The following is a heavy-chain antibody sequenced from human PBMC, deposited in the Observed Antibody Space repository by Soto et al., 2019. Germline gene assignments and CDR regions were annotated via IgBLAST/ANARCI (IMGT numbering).Heavy chain of an antibody. V-gene: IGHV3-21*01. CDR1: GGPFRSYS. D-gene: IGHD6-13*01. J-gene: IGHJ3*02. Sequence: GGSLRLSSAASGGPFRSYSMNWVRQAPGKGLEWVSSISSSSSYIYYADSVKGRFTISRDNAKNSLYLQMNSLRAEDTVVYYCARYRDSSPYDAFDIWGQGTMVTVSS. CDR2: ISSSSSYI. CDR3: ARYRDSSPYDAFDI.